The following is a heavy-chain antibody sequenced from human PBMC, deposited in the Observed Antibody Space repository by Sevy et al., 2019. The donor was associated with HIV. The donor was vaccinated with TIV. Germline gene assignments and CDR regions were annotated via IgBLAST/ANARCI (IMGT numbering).Heavy chain of an antibody. D-gene: IGHD3-22*01. J-gene: IGHJ4*02. V-gene: IGHV5-51*01. CDR2: IYPDDSDT. CDR1: GYSFTSHW. CDR3: ATSRSVNFDSSGYYIY. Sequence: GKSLKISCKGSGYSFTSHWIGWVRHMPGKGLEWMGIIYPDDSDTRHSPSFQGQVTFSADKSISTAYLQWSSLKASDTAMYYCATSRSVNFDSSGYYIYWGQGTLVTVSS.